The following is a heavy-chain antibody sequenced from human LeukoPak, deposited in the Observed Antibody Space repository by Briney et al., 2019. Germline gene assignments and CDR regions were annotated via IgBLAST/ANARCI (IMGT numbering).Heavy chain of an antibody. Sequence: GASVKVSCKASGGTFSSYAISWVRQAPGQGLEWMGGIIPIFGTANYAQKFQGRVTITADKSTSTAYMELSSLETEDTAVYYCARGPMYLWLYYGMDVWGQGTTVTVSS. CDR1: GGTFSSYA. CDR3: ARGPMYLWLYYGMDV. D-gene: IGHD2/OR15-2a*01. J-gene: IGHJ6*02. CDR2: IIPIFGTA. V-gene: IGHV1-69*06.